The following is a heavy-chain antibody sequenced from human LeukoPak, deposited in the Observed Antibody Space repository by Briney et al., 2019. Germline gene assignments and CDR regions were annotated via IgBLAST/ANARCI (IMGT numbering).Heavy chain of an antibody. CDR1: GFTFSSYA. J-gene: IGHJ4*02. CDR3: ARAGSPTVTTTNY. V-gene: IGHV3-21*01. D-gene: IGHD4-17*01. CDR2: ISSSSSYI. Sequence: GGSLRLSCAASGFTFSSYAMHWVRQAPGKGLEWVSSISSSSSYIYYADSVKGRFTISRDNAKNSLYLQMNSLRAEDTAVYYCARAGSPTVTTTNYWGQGTLVTVSS.